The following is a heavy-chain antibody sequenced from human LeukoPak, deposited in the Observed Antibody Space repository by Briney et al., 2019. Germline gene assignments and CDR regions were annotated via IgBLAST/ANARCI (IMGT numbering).Heavy chain of an antibody. Sequence: SETLSLTCTVSGASISSYYWSWIRQPPGKGLEWIGYIYTSGSTNYNPSLKSRVTISVDTSKNQFSLKLSSVTAADTAVYYCARLGYGSGSYYTTVRYYYYMDVWGKGTTVTVSS. CDR3: ARLGYGSGSYYTTVRYYYYMDV. CDR2: IYTSGST. D-gene: IGHD3-10*01. J-gene: IGHJ6*03. V-gene: IGHV4-4*09. CDR1: GASISSYY.